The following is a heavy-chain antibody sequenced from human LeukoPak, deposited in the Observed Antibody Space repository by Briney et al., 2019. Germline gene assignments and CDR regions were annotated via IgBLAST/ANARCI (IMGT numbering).Heavy chain of an antibody. CDR2: IRYDGSNK. CDR3: AKAEGAYYYYYMDV. J-gene: IGHJ6*03. Sequence: GGSLRLSCAASGFTFSNYGMHWVRQAPGKGLEWVAFIRYDGSNKYYADSVKGRFTISRDNSKNTLSLQMISLRAEDTAVYYCAKAEGAYYYYYMDVWGKGTTVTISS. CDR1: GFTFSNYG. V-gene: IGHV3-30*02.